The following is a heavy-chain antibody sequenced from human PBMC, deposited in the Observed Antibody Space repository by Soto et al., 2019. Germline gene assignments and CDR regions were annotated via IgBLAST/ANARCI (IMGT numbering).Heavy chain of an antibody. V-gene: IGHV3-48*02. CDR3: ARSPYYCDSSNYYGY. Sequence: EVQLVESGGGLVQPGGSLRLSCAASGFTFSSYGMNWVRQAPGKGLEWVSYISSSSTTIYYADSVKGRFTIFRDNAKNSLYLQLNSLRDEDTAVYYCARSPYYCDSSNYYGYWGQGALGTVSS. J-gene: IGHJ4*02. CDR2: ISSSSTTI. CDR1: GFTFSSYG. D-gene: IGHD3-22*01.